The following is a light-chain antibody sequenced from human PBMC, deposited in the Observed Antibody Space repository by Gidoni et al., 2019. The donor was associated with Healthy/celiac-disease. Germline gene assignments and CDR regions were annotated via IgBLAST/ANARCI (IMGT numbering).Light chain of an antibody. CDR3: LLSYSGARPVV. CDR1: TGAVTSGHY. Sequence: QAVVTQEPSLNVSQGGKVTLTCGSSTGAVTSGHYPYWFQQKPGQAPRTLIYDTSNKHSWTPARFSGSLLGGKAALTLSGAQPEDEAEYYCLLSYSGARPVVFGGGTKLTVL. J-gene: IGLJ2*01. V-gene: IGLV7-46*01. CDR2: DTS.